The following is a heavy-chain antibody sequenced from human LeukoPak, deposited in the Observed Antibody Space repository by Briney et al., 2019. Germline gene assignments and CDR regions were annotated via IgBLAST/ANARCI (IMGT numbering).Heavy chain of an antibody. J-gene: IGHJ4*02. CDR1: GFNFSSYS. Sequence: GGSLRLSCAASGFNFSSYSMNWVRQAPGKGLEWVSSISSSSSYIYYADSVKGRFTISRDNAKNSLYLQMNSLRAEDTAVYYCARGGATVTTLIDYWGQGTLVTVSS. CDR3: ARGGATVTTLIDY. V-gene: IGHV3-21*01. CDR2: ISSSSSYI. D-gene: IGHD4-17*01.